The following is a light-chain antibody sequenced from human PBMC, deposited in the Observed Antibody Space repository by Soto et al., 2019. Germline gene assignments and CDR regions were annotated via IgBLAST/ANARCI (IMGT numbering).Light chain of an antibody. CDR2: AAS. Sequence: DIQMTPAPSSLSASLGDRVTITCRASQGISKYLAWYQQTPGKVPKLLIYAASTLQSGVPSRFSGSGSGTDFTLTISSLQPEDVATYYCQYYNSAPRTFGQGTKVEIK. V-gene: IGKV1-27*01. CDR3: QYYNSAPRT. CDR1: QGISKY. J-gene: IGKJ1*01.